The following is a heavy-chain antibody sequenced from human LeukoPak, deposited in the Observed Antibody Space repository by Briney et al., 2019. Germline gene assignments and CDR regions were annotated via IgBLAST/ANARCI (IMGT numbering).Heavy chain of an antibody. Sequence: GESLKISCKGSGYSFTTYWIGWVRQMPGKGLEWMGIIYPDDSDTRYSPSFQGQVTISADKSISTAYLQWSSLKASDTAMYYCARSWYSNHVWDPSYYYYMDLWGKGTTVTVSS. CDR2: IYPDDSDT. CDR1: GYSFTTYW. D-gene: IGHD3-16*01. CDR3: ARSWYSNHVWDPSYYYYMDL. J-gene: IGHJ6*03. V-gene: IGHV5-51*01.